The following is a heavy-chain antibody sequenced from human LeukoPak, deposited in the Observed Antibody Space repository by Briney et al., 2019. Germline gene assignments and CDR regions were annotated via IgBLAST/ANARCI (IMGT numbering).Heavy chain of an antibody. J-gene: IGHJ6*03. CDR2: ISYDGSNK. Sequence: GGSLRLSCAASGFTFSSYAMHWVRQAPGKGLEWVAVISYDGSNKYYADSVKGRFTISRDNSKNTLYLQMNSLRAEDTAVYYCARVDYGDYVVGYYYYMDVWGKGTTVTVSS. D-gene: IGHD4-17*01. V-gene: IGHV3-30*04. CDR1: GFTFSSYA. CDR3: ARVDYGDYVVGYYYYMDV.